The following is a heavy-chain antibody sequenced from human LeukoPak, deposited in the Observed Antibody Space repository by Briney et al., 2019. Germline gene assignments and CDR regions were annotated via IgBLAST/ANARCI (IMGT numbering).Heavy chain of an antibody. CDR3: VKNLSYESSGYVFDH. CDR2: ISWDGTP. J-gene: IGHJ4*02. CDR1: GFNFADYT. D-gene: IGHD3-22*01. V-gene: IGHV3-43*01. Sequence: GGSLRLSCAASGFNFADYTMHWVRQAPGKTLGWVSLISWDGTPYYTATVKGRLTISRDNSKTSLYLQMDTLRSEDAAFYYCVKNLSYESSGYVFDHWGQGTLVTVSS.